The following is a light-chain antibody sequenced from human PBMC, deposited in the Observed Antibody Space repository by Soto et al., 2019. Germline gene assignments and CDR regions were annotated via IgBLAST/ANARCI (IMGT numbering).Light chain of an antibody. CDR2: DVS. CDR1: SSDIGGYNY. V-gene: IGLV2-14*01. J-gene: IGLJ1*01. CDR3: SSYTSRSTAV. Sequence: QSALAQPASVSGSPGQSITISCPGTSSDIGGYNYVSWYQQHPGKAPKLMIYDVSNRPSGVSNRFSGSKSGNTASLTISGLQAEDEADYYCSSYTSRSTAVFGTGTKVTVL.